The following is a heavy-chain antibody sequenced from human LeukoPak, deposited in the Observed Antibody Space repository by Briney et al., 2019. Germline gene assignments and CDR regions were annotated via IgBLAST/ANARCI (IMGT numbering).Heavy chain of an antibody. CDR2: ISASGGST. D-gene: IGHD6-13*01. V-gene: IGHV3-23*01. CDR1: GFTFSSYA. CDR3: AKKYSSTWYAFDI. Sequence: GGSLRLSCAASGFTFSSYAMNWVRQALGKGLEWVSGISASGGSTHYADSVKGRFTISRDNSRNTLDLQMNSLRAEDTALYYCAKKYSSTWYAFDIWGQGTMVTVSS. J-gene: IGHJ3*02.